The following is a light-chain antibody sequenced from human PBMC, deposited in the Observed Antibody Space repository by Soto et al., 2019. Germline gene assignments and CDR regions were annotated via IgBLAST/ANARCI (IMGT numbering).Light chain of an antibody. CDR2: DAS. J-gene: IGKJ4*01. CDR3: QQPTNWPLT. CDR1: QSVTTF. Sequence: EIVLTQSPVTLSLSPGERATLSYRASQSVTTFLAWYQQKPGQAPRLLIYDASKRATGIPARFSGSGSGIDFTLTISSLEPEDFAVYYCQQPTNWPLTFGGGTKVEIK. V-gene: IGKV3-11*01.